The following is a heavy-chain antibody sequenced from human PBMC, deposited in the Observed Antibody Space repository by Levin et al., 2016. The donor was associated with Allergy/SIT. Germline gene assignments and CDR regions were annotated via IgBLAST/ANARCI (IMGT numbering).Heavy chain of an antibody. CDR1: GFTFSSYA. V-gene: IGHV3-23*01. J-gene: IGHJ2*01. D-gene: IGHD5-24*01. CDR2: ISGSGGST. CDR3: AKDRNGHNPNESWYFDL. Sequence: GESLKISCAASGFTFSSYAMSWVRQAPGKGLEWVSAISGSGGSTYYADSVKGRFTISRDNSKNTLYLQMNSLRAEDTAVYYCAKDRNGHNPNESWYFDLWGRGTLVTVSS.